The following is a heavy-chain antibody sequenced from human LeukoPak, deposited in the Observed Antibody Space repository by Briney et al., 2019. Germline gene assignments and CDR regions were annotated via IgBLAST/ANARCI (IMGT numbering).Heavy chain of an antibody. J-gene: IGHJ6*03. Sequence: PGGSLRLSCAASGFTFSSYSMNWVRQAPGKGLEWVSSISSSSSYIYYADSVKGRFTISRDNAKNSLYLQMNSLRAEDTAVYYCARDYDSSSWYFPARDYYYMDVWGKGTTVTVSS. D-gene: IGHD6-13*01. CDR3: ARDYDSSSWYFPARDYYYMDV. CDR1: GFTFSSYS. CDR2: ISSSSSYI. V-gene: IGHV3-21*01.